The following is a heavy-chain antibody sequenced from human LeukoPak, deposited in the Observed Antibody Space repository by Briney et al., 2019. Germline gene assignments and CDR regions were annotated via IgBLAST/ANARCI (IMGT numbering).Heavy chain of an antibody. D-gene: IGHD6-25*01. V-gene: IGHV1-18*01. CDR3: ARVADGLAAGYYYYMDV. CDR2: ISAYNGNT. CDR1: GYTFTSYG. Sequence: ASVKVSCKASGYTFTSYGISWVRQALGQGLEWMGWISAYNGNTNYAQKLQGRVTMTTDTSTSTAYMELRSLRSDDTAVYYCARVADGLAAGYYYYMDVWGKGTTVTVSS. J-gene: IGHJ6*03.